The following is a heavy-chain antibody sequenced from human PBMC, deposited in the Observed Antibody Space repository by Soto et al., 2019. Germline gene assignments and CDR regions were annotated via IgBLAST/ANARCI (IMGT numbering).Heavy chain of an antibody. CDR3: ARFRGVLDAFDL. J-gene: IGHJ3*01. Sequence: QLVQSGAEVKKPGASVKVSCKASGYSFTGYYIHWVRQAPGQGLEGMGWVNPNSGDTDYAQKFQGRVTMTRDTSISTASMDLRSLTSDDTALYYCARFRGVLDAFDLWGQGTMVTVSS. CDR1: GYSFTGYY. CDR2: VNPNSGDT. V-gene: IGHV1-2*02. D-gene: IGHD2-8*01.